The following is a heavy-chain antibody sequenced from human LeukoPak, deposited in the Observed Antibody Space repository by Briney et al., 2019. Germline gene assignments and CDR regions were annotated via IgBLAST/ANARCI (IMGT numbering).Heavy chain of an antibody. V-gene: IGHV4-30-4*01. CDR1: GGSISRGDYY. J-gene: IGHJ4*02. D-gene: IGHD5-18*01. CDR3: ARGFGYSYGQDFDY. CDR2: IYYSGST. Sequence: SETLSLTCTVSGGSISRGDYYWSWIRQPPGKGLEWIGYIYYSGSTYYNPSLKSRVTISVDTSKSQFSLKLSSVTAADTAVYYCARGFGYSYGQDFDYWGQGTLVTVSS.